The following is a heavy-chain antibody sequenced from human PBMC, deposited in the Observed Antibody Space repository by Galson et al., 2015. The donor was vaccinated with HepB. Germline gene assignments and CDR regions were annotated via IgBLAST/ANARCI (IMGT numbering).Heavy chain of an antibody. J-gene: IGHJ4*02. V-gene: IGHV3-30-3*01. CDR1: GFIFSSFA. Sequence: SLRLSCATSGFIFSSFAIYWVRQAPGEGLEWVAFISYDGNNKYYADSVRCRFTISSDNSKNTVYLQMNSLRAEDTAVYYCEKARGNSGWYGSLDYWGQGTVVTVSS. CDR2: ISYDGNNK. D-gene: IGHD6-19*01. CDR3: EKARGNSGWYGSLDY.